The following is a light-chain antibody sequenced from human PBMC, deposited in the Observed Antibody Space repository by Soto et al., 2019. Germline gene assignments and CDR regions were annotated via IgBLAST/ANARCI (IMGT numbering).Light chain of an antibody. CDR2: DDS. CDR3: QVWDSRDDHRV. Sequence: SYELTQPPSVSVAPGQTARITCGGNRIGSKSVHWFQQKPGQAPVLVVHDDSDRPSGIPERFSGSNSGGTATLPISRVEAGDEADYYCQVWDSRDDHRVFGGGTKLTVL. CDR1: RIGSKS. J-gene: IGLJ2*01. V-gene: IGLV3-21*02.